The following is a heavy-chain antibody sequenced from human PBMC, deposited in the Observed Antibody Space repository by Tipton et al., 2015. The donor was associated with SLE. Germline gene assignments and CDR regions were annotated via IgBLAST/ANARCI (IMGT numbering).Heavy chain of an antibody. D-gene: IGHD6-19*01. J-gene: IGHJ3*02. CDR2: INHSGST. CDR3: ARDLGIAVATGGAFDI. V-gene: IGHV4-34*01. Sequence: LRLSCAVYGGSFSGYYWSWIRQPQGKGLEWIGEINHSGSTNYNPSLKSRVTISVDTSKNQFSLKLSSVTAADTAVYYCARDLGIAVATGGAFDIWGQGTMVTVSS. CDR1: GGSFSGYY.